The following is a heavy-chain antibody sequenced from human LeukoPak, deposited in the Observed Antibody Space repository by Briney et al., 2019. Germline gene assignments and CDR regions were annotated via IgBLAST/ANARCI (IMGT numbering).Heavy chain of an antibody. D-gene: IGHD6-13*01. CDR2: ISYDGSNK. V-gene: IGHV3-30*04. Sequence: GRSLRLSCAASGFTFSSYAMHWVRQAPGKGLEWVAVISYDGSNKYYADSVKGRFTISRDNSKNTLYLQMNSLRAEDTAVYYCARDGAAAGTADYYCYMDVWGKGTTVTVSS. CDR3: ARDGAAAGTADYYCYMDV. J-gene: IGHJ6*03. CDR1: GFTFSSYA.